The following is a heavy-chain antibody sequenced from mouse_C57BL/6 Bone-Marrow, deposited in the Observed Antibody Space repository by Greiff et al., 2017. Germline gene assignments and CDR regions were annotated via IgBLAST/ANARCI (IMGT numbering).Heavy chain of an antibody. Sequence: SGAELVRPGSSVKLSCKDSYFAFMASSMHWVKQRPGHGLEWIGSFTMYSDATEYSENFTGKATLTANTSSRTAYIELSSLTSEDSAGDYCARDYGSSRFAYWGQGTLVTVSA. J-gene: IGHJ3*01. CDR2: FTMYSDAT. CDR1: YFAFMASS. V-gene: IGHV1-49*01. D-gene: IGHD1-1*01. CDR3: ARDYGSSRFAY.